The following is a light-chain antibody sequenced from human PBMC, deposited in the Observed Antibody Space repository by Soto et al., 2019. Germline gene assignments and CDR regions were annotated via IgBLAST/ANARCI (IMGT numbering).Light chain of an antibody. V-gene: IGLV1-40*01. CDR1: NSNIGAGYD. CDR2: TNN. Sequence: QSVLTQPPSVSGAPGQRVTISWTGSNSNIGAGYDVHWYLQLPGTAPKLLVYTNNNRPSGVPDRFSGSKSGTSASLAITGLQAEDEADCYCQSYDSRLSAYVFGTGTKVTVL. CDR3: QSYDSRLSAYV. J-gene: IGLJ1*01.